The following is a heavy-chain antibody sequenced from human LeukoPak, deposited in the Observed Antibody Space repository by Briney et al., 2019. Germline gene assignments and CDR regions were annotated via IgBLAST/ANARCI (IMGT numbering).Heavy chain of an antibody. J-gene: IGHJ4*02. CDR1: GITFSSYS. D-gene: IGHD2-15*01. CDR2: ISSSSSYI. Sequence: GGSLRLSCAAAGITFSSYSMNLVRQAPGKGLEWVSSISSSSSYIYYADSVKGRFTISRDNAKNSLYLQMNSLRAEDTAVYYCARDGVSANFDYWGQGTLVTVSS. CDR3: ARDGVSANFDY. V-gene: IGHV3-21*01.